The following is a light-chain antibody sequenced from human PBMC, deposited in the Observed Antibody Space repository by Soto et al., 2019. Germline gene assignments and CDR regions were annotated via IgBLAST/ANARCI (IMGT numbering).Light chain of an antibody. CDR2: GNN. Sequence: QSVLTQPPSASGTPGQRVTISCSGSSSNIGTNTVNWYQHLPGTAPKLLIYGNNQRPSGVPDRFSGSKSATSASLAISGLQSEEEADYYCASWDASLNGPVFGGGTKLTVL. V-gene: IGLV1-44*01. CDR1: SSNIGTNT. CDR3: ASWDASLNGPV. J-gene: IGLJ2*01.